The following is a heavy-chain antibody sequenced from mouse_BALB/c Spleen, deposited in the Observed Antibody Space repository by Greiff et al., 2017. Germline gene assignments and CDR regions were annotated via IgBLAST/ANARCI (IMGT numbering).Heavy chain of an antibody. D-gene: IGHD1-2*01. CDR2: INPSNGRT. CDR1: GYTFTSYW. J-gene: IGHJ4*01. Sequence: VQLQHPGSELVRPGASVKLSCKASGYTFTSYWMHWVKQRHGQGLEWIGEINPSNGRTNYNEKFKSKATLTVDKSSSTAYMQLSSLTSEDSAVYYCARALITTAHYYAMDYWGQGTSVTVSS. CDR3: ARALITTAHYYAMDY. V-gene: IGHV1S81*02.